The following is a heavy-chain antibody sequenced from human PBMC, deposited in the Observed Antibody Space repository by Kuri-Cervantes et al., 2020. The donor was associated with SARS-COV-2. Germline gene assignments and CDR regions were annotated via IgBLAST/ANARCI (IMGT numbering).Heavy chain of an antibody. D-gene: IGHD5-24*01. CDR3: ARGLERWLPHPDYYDYGMDV. CDR2: INPNSGGT. CDR1: GYTFTGYY. V-gene: IGHV1-2*04. J-gene: IGHJ6*02. Sequence: ASVKVSCKASGYTFTGYYMHWVRQAPGQGLEWMGWINPNSGGTNYAQKFQGWVTMTRGTSISTAYMELSRLRSDDTAVYYCARGLERWLPHPDYYDYGMDVWGQGTTVTVSS.